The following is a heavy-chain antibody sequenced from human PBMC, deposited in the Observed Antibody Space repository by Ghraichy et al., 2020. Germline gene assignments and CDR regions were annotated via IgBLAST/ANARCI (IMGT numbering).Heavy chain of an antibody. J-gene: IGHJ5*02. CDR1: GFSLSTSGVG. D-gene: IGHD6-13*01. CDR2: IYWDGDK. V-gene: IGHV2-5*02. CDR3: AHHDGSSWTTYYNWFDP. Sequence: SGPTLVKPTQTLTLTCTFSGFSLSTSGVGVGWIRQPPGKALEWLALIYWDGDKRYSPSLKSRLTITKDTSKNQVVLTMTNMDPVDTATYYCAHHDGSSWTTYYNWFDPWGQGTLVTVSS.